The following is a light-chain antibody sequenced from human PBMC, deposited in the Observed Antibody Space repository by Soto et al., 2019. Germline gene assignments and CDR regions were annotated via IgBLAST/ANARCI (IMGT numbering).Light chain of an antibody. Sequence: DIQMTQSPSTLSASVRDRVTITCRASQTISSWLAWFQQRPGRAPKLLIYDASSLESGVPSRFSGSGSGTEFTLTISSLQPDDFATYYCQQYNSYWTFGQGTRLEIK. J-gene: IGKJ5*01. CDR1: QTISSW. CDR2: DAS. V-gene: IGKV1-5*01. CDR3: QQYNSYWT.